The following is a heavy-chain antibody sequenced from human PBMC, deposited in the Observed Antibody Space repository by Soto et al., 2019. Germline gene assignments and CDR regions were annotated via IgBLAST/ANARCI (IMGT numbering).Heavy chain of an antibody. CDR1: GGSSSAYY. CDR3: ARQKNSWFYGKDV. Sequence: SETLSLTCAVYGGSSSAYYWSWIRQPPGKGLEWIGQISHSGATDYNPSHKSRVSISGDTSKNQFSLILTSVTAADTAVYYCARQKNSWFYGKDVWGQGNTVTVSS. D-gene: IGHD3-10*01. CDR2: ISHSGAT. V-gene: IGHV4-34*01. J-gene: IGHJ6*02.